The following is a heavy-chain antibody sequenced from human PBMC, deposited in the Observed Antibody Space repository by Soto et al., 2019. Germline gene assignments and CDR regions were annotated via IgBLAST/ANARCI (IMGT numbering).Heavy chain of an antibody. V-gene: IGHV4-39*01. CDR1: GGSISSSSYS. Sequence: PSETLSLTCIVSGGSISSSSYSWGWIRQPPGKGLEWIGSFYYSGSTYYNPSLKSRVTISVDTSKNQFSLNLSSVTAADTAVYYCARRQGIADYWGQGTLVTVS. J-gene: IGHJ4*02. CDR2: FYYSGST. CDR3: ARRQGIADY. D-gene: IGHD3-10*01.